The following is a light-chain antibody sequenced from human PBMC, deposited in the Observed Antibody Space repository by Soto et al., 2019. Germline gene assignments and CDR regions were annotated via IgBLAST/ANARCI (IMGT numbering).Light chain of an antibody. V-gene: IGKV3-11*01. Sequence: SPADVSLSPEEGATLSCWASQPVSDKLAWYQQKPGQAPRLLIYGASARALGIPARFSGSGSGTDFTLTISSLEPEDFAVYYCQQRGNLSITFGQGTRLDIK. CDR1: QPVSDK. CDR2: GAS. CDR3: QQRGNLSIT. J-gene: IGKJ5*01.